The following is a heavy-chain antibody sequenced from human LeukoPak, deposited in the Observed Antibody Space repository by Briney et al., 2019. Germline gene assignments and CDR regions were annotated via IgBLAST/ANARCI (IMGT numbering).Heavy chain of an antibody. V-gene: IGHV4-39*01. CDR3: ARLTSGWYVIY. J-gene: IGHJ4*02. CDR1: GGSISNSGYY. D-gene: IGHD6-19*01. Sequence: SETLSLTCTVSGGSISNSGYYWGWIRQPPGKGLEWIGSIYYTGNTYYNPSLNSRVTISVDTSKDQFSLKLSSVTDADTAIYYCARLTSGWYVIYWGQGTLVTVSS. CDR2: IYYTGNT.